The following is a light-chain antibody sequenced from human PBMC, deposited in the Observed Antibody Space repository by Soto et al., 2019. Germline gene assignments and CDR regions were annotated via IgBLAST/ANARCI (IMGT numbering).Light chain of an antibody. Sequence: QSVLTQPPSASGTPGQRVTISCSGSSSNIGVGNNYVYWYQQFPGTAPKLLTYRNNQRPSGVPGRFSGSKSGTSASLAISGLRSEDEADYYCTSWDDSLRGWVFGGGTKVTVL. J-gene: IGLJ3*02. CDR1: SSNIGVGNNY. V-gene: IGLV1-47*01. CDR3: TSWDDSLRGWV. CDR2: RNN.